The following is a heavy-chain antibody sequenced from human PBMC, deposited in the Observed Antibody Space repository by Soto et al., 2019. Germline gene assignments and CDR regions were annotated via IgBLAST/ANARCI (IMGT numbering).Heavy chain of an antibody. CDR2: IYHSGST. V-gene: IGHV4-30-2*01. J-gene: IGHJ4*02. CDR3: ASWNYDSPIPLFY. Sequence: SSQTMPLTCTVAGGTISSGGYPWSWKRQPPGKGLEWIGYIYHSGSTYYNPSLKSRVTISVDRSKNQFSLKLSSVTAADTSVYYCASWNYDSPIPLFYWGQGTLLTVSS. D-gene: IGHD3-22*01. CDR1: GGTISSGGYP.